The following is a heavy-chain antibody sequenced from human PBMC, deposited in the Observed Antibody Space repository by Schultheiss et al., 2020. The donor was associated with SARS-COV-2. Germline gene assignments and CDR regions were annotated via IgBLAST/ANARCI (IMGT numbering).Heavy chain of an antibody. CDR1: GFSLSNARMG. CDR2: IDWDDDK. Sequence: SGPTLVKPTETLTLTCTVSGFSLSNARMGVSWIRQPPGKALEWLALIDWDDDKYYSTSLKSRLTISKDTSKSQVVLTMTNMDPVDTATYYCARARYDFWSGYPQYYFDYWGQGTLVTVSS. J-gene: IGHJ4*02. D-gene: IGHD3-3*01. V-gene: IGHV2-70*01. CDR3: ARARYDFWSGYPQYYFDY.